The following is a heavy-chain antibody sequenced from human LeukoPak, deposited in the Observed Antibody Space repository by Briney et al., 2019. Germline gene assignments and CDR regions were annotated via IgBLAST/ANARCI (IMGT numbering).Heavy chain of an antibody. CDR2: VYYTGST. Sequence: SETLSLTCPVSGCSISNYYYWTWIRPPPRKGLEVIGYVYYTGSTNFNPSLKSRVTMSLDTSRNQFSLKLTSLTAADTAVYYCARGAVATTPFFDYWGEGTLVTVSS. V-gene: IGHV4-59*01. J-gene: IGHJ4*02. CDR3: ARGAVATTPFFDY. D-gene: IGHD5-24*01. CDR1: GCSISNYY.